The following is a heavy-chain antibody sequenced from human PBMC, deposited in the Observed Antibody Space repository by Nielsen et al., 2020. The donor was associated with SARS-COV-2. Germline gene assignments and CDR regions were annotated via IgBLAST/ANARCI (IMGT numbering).Heavy chain of an antibody. V-gene: IGHV3-23*01. CDR3: AQLELYYDIWFGDGGY. J-gene: IGHJ4*02. D-gene: IGHD3-9*01. Sequence: GESLKISCAASGFTFSSYAMSWVHQAPGKGLEWVSAISGSGGSTYYADSVKGRFTISRDNSKNTLYLQMNSLRAEDTAVYYCAQLELYYDIWFGDGGYWGQGTLVTVSS. CDR2: ISGSGGST. CDR1: GFTFSSYA.